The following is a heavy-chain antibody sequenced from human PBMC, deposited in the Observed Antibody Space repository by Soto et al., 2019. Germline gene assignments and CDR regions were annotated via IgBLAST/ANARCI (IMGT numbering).Heavy chain of an antibody. Sequence: GGSLRLSCAASGFTFSSYGMHWVRQAPGKGLEWVAVISYDGSNKYYADSVKGRFTISRDNSKNTLYLQMNSLRAEDTAVYYCAKDLLELRVGVRYYYYYGMDVWGQGTTVTVSS. V-gene: IGHV3-30*18. CDR3: AKDLLELRVGVRYYYYYGMDV. CDR2: ISYDGSNK. CDR1: GFTFSSYG. J-gene: IGHJ6*02. D-gene: IGHD1-7*01.